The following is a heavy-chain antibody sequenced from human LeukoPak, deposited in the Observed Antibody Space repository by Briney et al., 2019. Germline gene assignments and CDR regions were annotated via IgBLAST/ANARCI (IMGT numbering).Heavy chain of an antibody. Sequence: SETLSLTCAVYGGSFSGYYWSWIRQPPGKGLEWIGEINHSGGTNYNPSLKSRVTISVDTSKNQFSLKLSSVTAAETAVYYCARGADLWFGELYGYWGQGTLVTVSS. V-gene: IGHV4-34*01. CDR3: ARGADLWFGELYGY. J-gene: IGHJ4*02. CDR1: GGSFSGYY. D-gene: IGHD3-10*01. CDR2: INHSGGT.